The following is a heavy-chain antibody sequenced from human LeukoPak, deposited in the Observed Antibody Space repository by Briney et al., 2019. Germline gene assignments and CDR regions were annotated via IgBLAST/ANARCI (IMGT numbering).Heavy chain of an antibody. J-gene: IGHJ5*02. CDR3: ARGGRNYGGFDP. D-gene: IGHD4-17*01. CDR2: INPSGGST. V-gene: IGHV1-46*01. CDR1: GYTFTSYY. Sequence: GASVNVSFKASGYTFTSYYMHWVRQAPGQGLEWMGIINPSGGSTSYAQKFQGRVTMTGDTSTSTVYMELSSLRSEDTAAYYCARGGRNYGGFDPWGQGTLVTVSS.